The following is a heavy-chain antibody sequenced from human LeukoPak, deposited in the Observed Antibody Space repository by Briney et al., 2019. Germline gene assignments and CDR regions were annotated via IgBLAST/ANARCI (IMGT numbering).Heavy chain of an antibody. Sequence: PSQTLSLTCTVSGGSISSGYYYWSWIRQPPGKGLEYIGYIYYGGTYYNPSLKSRVTISVDTSKNQFSLKLSSVTAADTAVYYCARGTWSSSIDYWGQGTLVTVSS. CDR1: GGSISSGYYY. V-gene: IGHV4-30-4*01. D-gene: IGHD6-6*01. CDR3: ARGTWSSSIDY. J-gene: IGHJ4*02. CDR2: IYYGGT.